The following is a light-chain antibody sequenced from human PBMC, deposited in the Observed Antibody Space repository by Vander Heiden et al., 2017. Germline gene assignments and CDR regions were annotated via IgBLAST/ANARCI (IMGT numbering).Light chain of an antibody. V-gene: IGKV3-20*01. CDR3: QQYGSSPT. CDR2: GAS. CDR1: QSVSSSY. Sequence: VLTQSPGTLSVSPGERATLACRASQSVSSSYLGWYQQKPGQAPRLLNDGASSRATGIPDRFSGSGSGTDFTLTISRLEPEDVAVYYCQQYGSSPTFGQGTRLEIK. J-gene: IGKJ5*01.